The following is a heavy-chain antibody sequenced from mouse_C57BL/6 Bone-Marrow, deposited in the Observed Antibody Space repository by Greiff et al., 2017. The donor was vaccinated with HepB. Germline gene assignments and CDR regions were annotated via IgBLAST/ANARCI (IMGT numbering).Heavy chain of an antibody. V-gene: IGHV1-19*01. CDR3: ARMSDYDDDYYAMDY. Sequence: VQLQQSGPVLVKPGASVKMSCKASGYTFTDYYMNWVKQSHGKSLEWIGVINPYNGGTSYNQKFKGKATLTVDKSSSTAYMELNSLTSEDSAVYYCARMSDYDDDYYAMDYWGQGTSVTVSS. CDR2: INPYNGGT. D-gene: IGHD2-4*01. CDR1: GYTFTDYY. J-gene: IGHJ4*01.